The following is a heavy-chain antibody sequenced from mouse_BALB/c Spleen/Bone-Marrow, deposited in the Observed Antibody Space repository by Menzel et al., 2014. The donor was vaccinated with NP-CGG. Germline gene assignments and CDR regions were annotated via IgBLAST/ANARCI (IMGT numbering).Heavy chain of an antibody. CDR2: ISSGSSTI. J-gene: IGHJ2*01. V-gene: IGHV5-17*02. CDR3: ARVWLRRSHGYDY. D-gene: IGHD2-2*01. Sequence: EVMLEESGGGLVQTGGSRKLSCAASGFTFSSFGMNWVRQAPEKGLEWAAYISSGSSTIYYADTVKGRFTISKDNPQNALFLQMPSLRSEDTAMYYYARVWLRRSHGYDYWFHGATLAVSS. CDR1: GFTFSSFG.